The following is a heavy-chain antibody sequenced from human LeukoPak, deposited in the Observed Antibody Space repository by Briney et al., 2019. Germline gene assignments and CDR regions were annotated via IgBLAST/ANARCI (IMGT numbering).Heavy chain of an antibody. J-gene: IGHJ5*02. CDR3: ARHFCGATCYSGYNWFDP. CDR1: GGSISSSY. V-gene: IGHV4-59*08. D-gene: IGHD2-15*01. CDR2: IQYRGST. Sequence: SETLSLTCTVSGGSISSSYWSWIRQPPGKGLEWIGYIQYRGSTNYNPSLKSRVTISVDTSKNQSSLKLSSVTAADTAVYYCARHFCGATCYSGYNWFDPWGQGTLVTVSS.